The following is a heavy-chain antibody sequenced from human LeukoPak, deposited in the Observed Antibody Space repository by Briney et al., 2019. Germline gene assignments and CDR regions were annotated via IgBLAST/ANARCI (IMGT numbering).Heavy chain of an antibody. J-gene: IGHJ4*02. CDR1: GYTFTSYG. V-gene: IGHV1-18*01. D-gene: IGHD3-3*01. Sequence: ASVKVSCKASGYTFTSYGISWVRQAPGQGLEWMGWISAYNGNTNYAQKLQGRVTMTTDTSTSTAYMELRSLRSDDTAVYYCARDLQRTIFGVVYLDCWGQGTLVTVSS. CDR3: ARDLQRTIFGVVYLDC. CDR2: ISAYNGNT.